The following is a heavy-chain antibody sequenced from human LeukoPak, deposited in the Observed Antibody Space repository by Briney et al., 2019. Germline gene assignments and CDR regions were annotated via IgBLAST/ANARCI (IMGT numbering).Heavy chain of an antibody. D-gene: IGHD3-9*01. CDR3: ASINYDILTGYRGY. Sequence: ASVKVSCKASGGTFSSYAISWVRQAPGQGLEWMGGIIPIFGTANYAQKFQGRVTITADKSTSTAYMELSSLRSEDTAVYCCASINYDILTGYRGYWGQGTLVTVSS. CDR1: GGTFSSYA. V-gene: IGHV1-69*06. CDR2: IIPIFGTA. J-gene: IGHJ4*02.